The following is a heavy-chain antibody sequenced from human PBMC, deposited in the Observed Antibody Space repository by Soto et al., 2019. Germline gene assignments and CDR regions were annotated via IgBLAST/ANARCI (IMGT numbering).Heavy chain of an antibody. CDR3: ARWVVVVVAATRYYYGMDV. D-gene: IGHD2-15*01. CDR1: GYSFTSYW. Sequence: PGESLKISCKGSGYSFTSYWIGWVRQMPGKGLEWMGIIYPGDSDTRYSPSFQGQVTISADKSISTAYLQWSSLKASDTAMYYCARWVVVVVAATRYYYGMDVWGQGTTVTVSS. V-gene: IGHV5-51*01. J-gene: IGHJ6*02. CDR2: IYPGDSDT.